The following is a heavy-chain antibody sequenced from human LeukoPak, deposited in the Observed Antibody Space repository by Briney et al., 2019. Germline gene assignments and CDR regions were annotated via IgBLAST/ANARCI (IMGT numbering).Heavy chain of an antibody. CDR2: IYYSGST. D-gene: IGHD4/OR15-4a*01. Sequence: SETLSLTCTVSGGSISSGDYYWSWIRHPPGKGLEWIGYIYYSGSTYYNPSLKSRVTISVDTSKNQFSLKLSSVTAADTAVYYCARLTTTIIDYWGQGTLVTVSS. CDR1: GGSISSGDYY. CDR3: ARLTTTIIDY. J-gene: IGHJ4*02. V-gene: IGHV4-30-4*08.